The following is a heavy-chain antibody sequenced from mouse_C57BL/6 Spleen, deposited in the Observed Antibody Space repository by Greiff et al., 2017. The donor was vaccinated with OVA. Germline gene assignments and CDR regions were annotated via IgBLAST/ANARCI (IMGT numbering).Heavy chain of an antibody. Sequence: EVQLQQSGPELVKPGASVKMSCKASGYTFTDYNMHWVKQSHGKSLEWIGYINPNNGGTSHNQKFKGKATLTVNKSSSTAYMELRSLTSEDSAVYYWAREVGKLRGAMDYWGQGTSVTVSS. CDR3: AREVGKLRGAMDY. CDR2: INPNNGGT. V-gene: IGHV1-22*01. CDR1: GYTFTDYN. J-gene: IGHJ4*01. D-gene: IGHD1-1*01.